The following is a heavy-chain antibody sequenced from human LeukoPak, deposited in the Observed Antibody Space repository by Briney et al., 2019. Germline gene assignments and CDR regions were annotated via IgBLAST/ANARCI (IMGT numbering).Heavy chain of an antibody. V-gene: IGHV3-23*01. J-gene: IGHJ4*02. D-gene: IGHD5-12*01. CDR2: ISGSGGST. CDR1: GFTFSSYA. Sequence: GGSLRLSCAASGFTFSSYAMSWVRQAPGKGLEWVSAISGSGGSTYYADSVKGRFTISRDNSENTLYLQMGSLRAEDMAVYYCARWTVATIRGGGFDYWGQGTLVTVSS. CDR3: ARWTVATIRGGGFDY.